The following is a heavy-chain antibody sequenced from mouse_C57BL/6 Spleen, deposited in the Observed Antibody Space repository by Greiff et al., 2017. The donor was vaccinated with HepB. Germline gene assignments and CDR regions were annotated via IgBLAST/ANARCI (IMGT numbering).Heavy chain of an antibody. CDR1: GYAFSSSW. D-gene: IGHD2-5*01. CDR3: ARSPYYSNYGYFDY. J-gene: IGHJ2*01. CDR2: IYPGDGDT. Sequence: QVQLQQSGPELVKPGASVKISCKASGYAFSSSWMNWVKQRPGKGLEWIGRIYPGDGDTNYNGKFKGKATLTADKSSSTAYMQLSSLTSEDSAVYFCARSPYYSNYGYFDYWGQGTTLTVSS. V-gene: IGHV1-82*01.